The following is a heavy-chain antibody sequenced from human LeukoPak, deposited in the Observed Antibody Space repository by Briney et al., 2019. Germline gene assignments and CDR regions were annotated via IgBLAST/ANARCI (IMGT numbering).Heavy chain of an antibody. D-gene: IGHD3-22*01. Sequence: ASVKVSCKASGYTFTGYYMHWVRQAPGQGLEWMGWINPNSGGTNYAQKFQGRVTMTRDTSISTAYMELSRLRSDDTAVYYCARDLLSYYYDSSGPYWGQGTLVTVSS. CDR3: ARDLLSYYYDSSGPY. CDR1: GYTFTGYY. CDR2: INPNSGGT. J-gene: IGHJ4*02. V-gene: IGHV1-2*02.